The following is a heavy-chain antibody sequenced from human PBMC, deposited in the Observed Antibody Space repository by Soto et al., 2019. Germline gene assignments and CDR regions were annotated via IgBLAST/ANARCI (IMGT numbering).Heavy chain of an antibody. D-gene: IGHD2-21*01. CDR1: GGTFNTYT. CDR3: ARAMCFCGSCYLDV. V-gene: IGHV1-69*02. CDR2: IAPIIDIP. J-gene: IGHJ4*02. Sequence: QLVQSGAEVRKPGSSVKVSCKASGGTFNTYTITCMRQAPGQGLEWMGRIAPIIDIPDYAQNFQGRVTITADKSTTTAYMELTSLRSEDTAIYYCARAMCFCGSCYLDVWGQGTLVTVSS.